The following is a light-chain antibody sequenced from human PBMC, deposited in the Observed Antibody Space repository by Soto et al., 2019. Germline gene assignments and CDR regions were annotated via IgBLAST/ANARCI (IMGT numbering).Light chain of an antibody. V-gene: IGKV3D-20*02. J-gene: IGKJ4*01. Sequence: EIVLTQSPGTLSLSPGERATLSCRASQSVSSNYLAWYQQKPGQAPRLLIYGASSRAAGIPARFSGSGSGTDFTLTISSLEPEYFAVYYCQQRSNWLTFGGGTKVDIK. CDR2: GAS. CDR3: QQRSNWLT. CDR1: QSVSSNY.